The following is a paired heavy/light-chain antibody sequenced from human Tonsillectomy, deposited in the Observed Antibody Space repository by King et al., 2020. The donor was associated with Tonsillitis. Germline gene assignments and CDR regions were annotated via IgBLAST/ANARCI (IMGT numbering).Light chain of an antibody. V-gene: IGKV1-39*01. J-gene: IGKJ1*01. CDR3: HQGYTAPWT. CDR1: QNIDIY. CDR2: TAS. Sequence: DIQMTQSPSFLSASVGDRVTITCRASQNIDIYLNWYQQKPGKAPEALIYTASTLQTGVPSRFSGSGSGTDFSLTISSLEPDDFATYYCHQGYTAPWTFGQGTKVDVK.
Heavy chain of an antibody. CDR2: ISHSGIT. CDR1: GVSTSNYY. J-gene: IGHJ6*02. V-gene: IGHV4-34*01. Sequence: QVQLRQWGPGLLRPSETLSLTCAVYGVSTSNYYWTWVRQSPGKGLEWIGDISHSGITNSNPSLKSRVTVSVMTSRNEVSLRMISVTAADTAVYYCARAEIIMLTTVTDTRNGGLDVWGPGTPVTVSS. D-gene: IGHD3-10*01. CDR3: ARAEIIMLTTVTDTRNGGLDV.